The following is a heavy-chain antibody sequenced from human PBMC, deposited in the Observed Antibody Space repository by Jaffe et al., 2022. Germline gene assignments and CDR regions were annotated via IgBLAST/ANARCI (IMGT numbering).Heavy chain of an antibody. CDR1: GGTFSSYA. J-gene: IGHJ6*03. D-gene: IGHD5-12*01. CDR3: ARAWLRRSPGSYYYYYMDV. CDR2: IIPIFGTA. V-gene: IGHV1-69*01. Sequence: QVQLVQSGAEVKKPGSSVKVSCKASGGTFSSYAISWVRQAPGQGLEWMGGIIPIFGTANYAQKFQGRVTITADESTSTAYMELSSLRSEDTAVYYCARAWLRRSPGSYYYYYMDVWGKGTTVTVSS.